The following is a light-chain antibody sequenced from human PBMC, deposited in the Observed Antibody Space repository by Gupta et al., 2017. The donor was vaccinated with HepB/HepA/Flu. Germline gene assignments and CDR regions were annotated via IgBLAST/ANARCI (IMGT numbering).Light chain of an antibody. Sequence: DIQMTQSPSSLSASVGDRVTITCRASQSISIYLSWYQQKPGEAPKLLIYAASSLQSGVPSRFSGSGSGTDFTLTISSLQPEDFATYYCQQCYSNPLTFGGGTKVEIK. CDR2: AAS. J-gene: IGKJ4*01. V-gene: IGKV1-39*01. CDR3: QQCYSNPLT. CDR1: QSISIY.